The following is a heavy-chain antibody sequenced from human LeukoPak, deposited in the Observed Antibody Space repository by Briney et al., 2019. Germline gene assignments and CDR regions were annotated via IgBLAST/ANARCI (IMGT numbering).Heavy chain of an antibody. CDR3: ARSYWNGPYYFDY. CDR2: IYYSGST. CDR1: GGSISSYY. D-gene: IGHD1-1*01. Sequence: SETLSLTCTVSGGSISSYYWSWIRQPPGKGLEWIGYIYYSGSTNYNPSLKSRVTISVDTSKNQSSLKLSSVTAADTAVYYCARSYWNGPYYFDYWGQGTLVTVSS. V-gene: IGHV4-59*08. J-gene: IGHJ4*02.